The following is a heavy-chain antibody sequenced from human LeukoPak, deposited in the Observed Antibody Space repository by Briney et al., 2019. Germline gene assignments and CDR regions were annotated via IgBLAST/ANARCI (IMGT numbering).Heavy chain of an antibody. Sequence: SETLSLTCAVYGGSFSGYYWSWIRQPPGKGLEWIGEINHSGSTNYNPSLKSRVTISVDTSKNQFSLKLSSVTAADMAVYYCARLTHRAYYYGSGSYYKVFDYWGQGTLVTVSS. D-gene: IGHD3-10*01. J-gene: IGHJ4*02. CDR1: GGSFSGYY. V-gene: IGHV4-34*01. CDR2: INHSGST. CDR3: ARLTHRAYYYGSGSYYKVFDY.